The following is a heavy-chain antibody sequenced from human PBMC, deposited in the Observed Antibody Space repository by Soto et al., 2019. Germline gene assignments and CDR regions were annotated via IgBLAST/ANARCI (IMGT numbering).Heavy chain of an antibody. Sequence: TLSGTFLVSVGSSIINYYSWSWLRQPPGKGLEWIGYIYHSGSIYYNPSLKSRVTISVDRSKNQFSLKLSSVTAADTAVYYCARVDRYGRKYGMDDWGRGTTDTFSS. CDR1: VGSSIINYYS. J-gene: IGHJ6*02. V-gene: IGHV4-30-2*01. CDR2: IYHSGSI. D-gene: IGHD3-10*01. CDR3: ARVDRYGRKYGMDD.